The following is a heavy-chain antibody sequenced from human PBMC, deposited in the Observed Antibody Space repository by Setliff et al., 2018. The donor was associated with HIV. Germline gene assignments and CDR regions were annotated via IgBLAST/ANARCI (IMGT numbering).Heavy chain of an antibody. J-gene: IGHJ3*02. V-gene: IGHV3-48*03. CDR1: GFTFSSYE. D-gene: IGHD1-26*01. CDR2: IGSAGYRTI. Sequence: GSLRLSCEGSGFTFSSYEMNWVRQAPGEGLEWLSYIGSAGYRTIYYADSVKGRFTISRDDSKNSLYLQMNSLRAEDTAVYYCVRVGLGGAFDIWGQGTKVTVSS. CDR3: VRVGLGGAFDI.